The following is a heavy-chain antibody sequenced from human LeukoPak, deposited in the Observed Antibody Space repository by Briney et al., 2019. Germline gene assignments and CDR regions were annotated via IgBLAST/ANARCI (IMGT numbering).Heavy chain of an antibody. Sequence: GGSLRLSCAASGFTVSSNYMSWVRQAPGKGLEWVSVIYSGGSTYYADSVKGRFTISRDNSKNTLYLQMNSLRAEDTAVYYCARVALYPYYYYGMDVWGQGTTVTVSS. V-gene: IGHV3-53*01. CDR1: GFTVSSNY. D-gene: IGHD2-8*01. CDR3: ARVALYPYYYYGMDV. CDR2: IYSGGST. J-gene: IGHJ6*02.